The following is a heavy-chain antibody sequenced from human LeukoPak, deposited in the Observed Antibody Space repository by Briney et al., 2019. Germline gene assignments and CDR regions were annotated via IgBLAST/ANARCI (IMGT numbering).Heavy chain of an antibody. Sequence: SETLSLTCTVSGGSISSYYWSWIRQPAGKGLEWIGRIYSSGSTDYNPSLKSRVTMSVDTSKNKFSLKLSSVTAADTAVYYCARDSGPWGVFDPWGQGTLVTVSS. CDR3: ARDSGPWGVFDP. CDR1: GGSISSYY. D-gene: IGHD3-10*01. J-gene: IGHJ5*02. V-gene: IGHV4-4*07. CDR2: IYSSGST.